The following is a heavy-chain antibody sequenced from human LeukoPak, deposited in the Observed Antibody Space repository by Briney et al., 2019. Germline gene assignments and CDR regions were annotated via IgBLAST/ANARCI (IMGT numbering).Heavy chain of an antibody. Sequence: SETLSLTCTVSGGSISSYYWGWIRQPPGKGLQWIGYIYYSGSTNYNPSLKSRVTISVDTSKNQFSLKLSSVTAADTAVYYCARSLAGSFTRPYYFDYWGQGTLVTVSS. D-gene: IGHD6-19*01. J-gene: IGHJ4*02. CDR3: ARSLAGSFTRPYYFDY. CDR2: IYYSGST. CDR1: GGSISSYY. V-gene: IGHV4-59*12.